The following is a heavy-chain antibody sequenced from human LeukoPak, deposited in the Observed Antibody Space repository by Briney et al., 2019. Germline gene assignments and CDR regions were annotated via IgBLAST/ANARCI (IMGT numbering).Heavy chain of an antibody. CDR3: ARDSSLYGIAAAANLFDY. CDR2: IYYSGST. J-gene: IGHJ4*02. D-gene: IGHD6-13*01. V-gene: IGHV4-59*01. Sequence: SETLSLTCTVSGGSISSYYWSWIRQPPGKGLEWIGYIYYSGSTNYNPSLKSRVTISVDTSKNQFSLKLSSVTAADTAVYYCARDSSLYGIAAAANLFDYWGQGTLVTVSS. CDR1: GGSISSYY.